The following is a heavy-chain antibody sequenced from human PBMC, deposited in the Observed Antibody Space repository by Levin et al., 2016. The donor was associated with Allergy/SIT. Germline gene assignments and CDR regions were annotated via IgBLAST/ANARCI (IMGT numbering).Heavy chain of an antibody. CDR2: IYYSGST. CDR1: GGSISSSSYY. CDR3: ARRGDTMIVVEYYFDY. V-gene: IGHV4-39*01. J-gene: IGHJ4*02. Sequence: SETLSLTCTVSGGSISSSSYYWGWIRQPPGKGLEWIGSIYYSGSTYYNPSLKSRVTISVDTSKNQFSLKLSSVTAADTAVYYCARRGDTMIVVEYYFDYWGQGTLVTVSS. D-gene: IGHD3-22*01.